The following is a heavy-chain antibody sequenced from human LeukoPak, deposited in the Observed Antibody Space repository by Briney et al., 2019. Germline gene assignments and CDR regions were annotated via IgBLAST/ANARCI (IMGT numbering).Heavy chain of an antibody. J-gene: IGHJ4*02. CDR1: GFTFSDYY. D-gene: IGHD4-23*01. V-gene: IGHV3-7*01. Sequence: GGSLRLSCVASGFTFSDYYMTWVRQPPGKGLEWVANIKQDGSEKYYVDSVKGRFTISRDNAKNSLFLQMNSLRAEDTAVYYCAREVTPYYWGQGTLVTVSS. CDR2: IKQDGSEK. CDR3: AREVTPYY.